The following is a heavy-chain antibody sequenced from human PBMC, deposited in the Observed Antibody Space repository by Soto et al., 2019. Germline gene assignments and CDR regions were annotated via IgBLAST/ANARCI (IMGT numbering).Heavy chain of an antibody. Sequence: QVQLVQSGAEVKKPGDSVKVSCKASGYTFTSYGISLVRQAPGQGLEWMGWISAYNGNTNYAQKLQGRVTMTTDTSTSTAYMELRSLRSDDTALYYCARDLMLVVVITTVGLEHYGMDVWGQVTTVTVSS. J-gene: IGHJ6*02. CDR3: ARDLMLVVVITTVGLEHYGMDV. CDR1: GYTFTSYG. D-gene: IGHD3-22*01. CDR2: ISAYNGNT. V-gene: IGHV1-18*01.